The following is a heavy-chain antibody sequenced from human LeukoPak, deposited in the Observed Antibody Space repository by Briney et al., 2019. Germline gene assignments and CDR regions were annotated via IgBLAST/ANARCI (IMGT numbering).Heavy chain of an antibody. V-gene: IGHV3-23*01. Sequence: PGGSLRLSCAASGFRFSDFTMTWVRQAPGKGPEWVSAIGGRGGSTYYADSLGGRFTISRDNSKNTLYLQMNSLRAEDTAVYYCAKGYGSGSLWDYWGQGTLVTVSS. CDR1: GFRFSDFT. D-gene: IGHD3-10*01. CDR3: AKGYGSGSLWDY. J-gene: IGHJ4*02. CDR2: IGGRGGST.